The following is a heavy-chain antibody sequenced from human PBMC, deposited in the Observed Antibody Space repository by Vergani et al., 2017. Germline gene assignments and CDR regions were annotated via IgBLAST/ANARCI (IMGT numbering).Heavy chain of an antibody. CDR1: GYTFTSYA. CDR2: INAGNGNT. V-gene: IGHV1-3*01. Sequence: QVQLVQSGAEVKKPGASVKVSCKASGYTFTSYAMHWVRQAPGQRLEWMGWINAGNGNTKYSQKFQGRVTITRDTSASTAYMELSSLRSEDTAVYYCARGSSGWNWGGFDPWGQGTLVTVSS. D-gene: IGHD6-19*01. J-gene: IGHJ5*02. CDR3: ARGSSGWNWGGFDP.